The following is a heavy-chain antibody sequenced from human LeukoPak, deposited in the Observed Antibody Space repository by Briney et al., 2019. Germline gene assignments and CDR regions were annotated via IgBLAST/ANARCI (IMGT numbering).Heavy chain of an antibody. Sequence: SVKVSCKASGGTFSSYAISWVRQAPGQGLEWMGGIIIIFGTANYAQKFQGRVTITADISTSTAYMELSSLRSEDTAVYYCATNYGSGNWFDPWGQGTLVTVSS. CDR3: ATNYGSGNWFDP. J-gene: IGHJ5*02. CDR1: GGTFSSYA. CDR2: IIIIFGTA. V-gene: IGHV1-69*06. D-gene: IGHD3-10*01.